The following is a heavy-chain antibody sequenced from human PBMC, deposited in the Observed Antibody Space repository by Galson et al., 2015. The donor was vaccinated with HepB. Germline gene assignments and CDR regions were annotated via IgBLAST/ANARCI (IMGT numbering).Heavy chain of an antibody. CDR1: GFTFSSYA. V-gene: IGHV3-30-3*01. J-gene: IGHJ4*02. CDR2: ISYDGSNK. D-gene: IGHD3-3*01. CDR3: ATSKAPLLRFLEWLPEY. Sequence: SLRLSCAASGFTFSSYAMHWVRQAPGKGLEWVAVISYDGSNKYYADSVKGRFTISRDNSKNTLYLQMNSLRAEDTAVYYCATSKAPLLRFLEWLPEYWGQGTLVTVSS.